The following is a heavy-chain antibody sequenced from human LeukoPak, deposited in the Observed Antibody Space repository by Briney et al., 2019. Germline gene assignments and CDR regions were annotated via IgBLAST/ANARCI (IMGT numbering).Heavy chain of an antibody. V-gene: IGHV3-48*01. D-gene: IGHD5-18*01. J-gene: IGHJ4*02. CDR3: ARADWDTAMIDY. CDR1: GFTFSSYS. CDR2: ISHSSSTI. Sequence: GGSLRLSCAASGFTFSSYSMNWVRQAPGKGLEWVSYISHSSSTIYYADSVKGRFTISRDNAKKSLYLQMNSLRAEDTAVYYCARADWDTAMIDYWGQGTLVTVSS.